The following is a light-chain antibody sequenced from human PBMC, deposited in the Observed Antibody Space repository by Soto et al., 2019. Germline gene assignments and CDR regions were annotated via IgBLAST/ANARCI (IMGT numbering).Light chain of an antibody. CDR3: QQYDKWPIT. CDR1: QNVNSN. Sequence: EIVMTQSPATLSVSPGERVTLSCRATQNVNSNLAWYQQKPGQAPRLLIYDASTRATAFPARFSGSGSGTEFTLTISSLQSKDFAVYFCQQYDKWPITFGQGTRLE. V-gene: IGKV3-15*01. CDR2: DAS. J-gene: IGKJ5*01.